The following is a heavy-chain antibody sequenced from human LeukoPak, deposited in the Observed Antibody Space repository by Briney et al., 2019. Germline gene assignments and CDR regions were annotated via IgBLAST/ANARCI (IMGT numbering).Heavy chain of an antibody. Sequence: SETLSLTCTVSGGSISSYYWSWIRQPPGKGLEWIGYIYYSGSTNYNPSLKSRVTISVDTSKNQFSLKLSSVTAADTAVYYCARSPAPTFRPYYYYYYTDVWGKGTTVTISS. CDR2: IYYSGST. J-gene: IGHJ6*03. CDR1: GGSISSYY. V-gene: IGHV4-59*01. CDR3: ARSPAPTFRPYYYYYYTDV. D-gene: IGHD2/OR15-2a*01.